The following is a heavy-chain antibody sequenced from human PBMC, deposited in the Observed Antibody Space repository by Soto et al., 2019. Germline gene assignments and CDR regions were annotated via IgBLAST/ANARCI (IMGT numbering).Heavy chain of an antibody. V-gene: IGHV1-18*01. J-gene: IGHJ4*02. CDR3: ARSPLVVVITSFEY. CDR1: GYTFTSYG. Sequence: ASVKVACKASGYTFTSYGIIWVRQAPGQGLEWMGWISAYNGNTNYAQMLQGRVTMTTDTSTSTAYMELRSLRSDDTAVYYCARSPLVVVITSFEYWGQGTPVTVAS. D-gene: IGHD3-22*01. CDR2: ISAYNGNT.